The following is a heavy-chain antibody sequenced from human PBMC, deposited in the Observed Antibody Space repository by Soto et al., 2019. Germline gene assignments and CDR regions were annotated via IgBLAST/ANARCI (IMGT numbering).Heavy chain of an antibody. CDR2: TYYRSKWYN. CDR3: ASAWLELRGGGIDAFDI. CDR1: GDSVSSNSAA. V-gene: IGHV6-1*01. J-gene: IGHJ3*02. D-gene: IGHD1-7*01. Sequence: PSQTLSLTCAISGDSVSSNSAAWNWIRQSPSRGLEWLGRTYYRSKWYNDYAVSVKSRITTNPDTSKNQFSLQLNSVTPEDTAVYYCASAWLELRGGGIDAFDIWGQGTMVTVSS.